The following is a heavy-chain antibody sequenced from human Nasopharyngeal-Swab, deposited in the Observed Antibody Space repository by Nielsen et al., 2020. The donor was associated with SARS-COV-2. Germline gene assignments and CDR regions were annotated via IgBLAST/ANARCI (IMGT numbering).Heavy chain of an antibody. Sequence: GGPLRLSCAASGFSLSSYWMHWVRHAPGKGLLWVPRINPDGNTINYADSVKGRFTISRHTAKNTLYLQMSSLRAEDTAVYYCARDGLDYDFWSAYFMDVWGQGTTVTVSS. J-gene: IGHJ6*02. CDR3: ARDGLDYDFWSAYFMDV. CDR2: INPDGNTI. V-gene: IGHV3-74*01. CDR1: GFSLSSYW. D-gene: IGHD3-3*01.